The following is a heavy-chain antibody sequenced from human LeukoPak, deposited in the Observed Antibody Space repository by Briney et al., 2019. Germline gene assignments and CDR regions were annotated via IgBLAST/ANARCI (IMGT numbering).Heavy chain of an antibody. J-gene: IGHJ4*02. CDR3: SNWNQGGYYFDY. CDR2: IYYSGST. CDR1: GGSISSSSYH. V-gene: IGHV4-39*01. D-gene: IGHD1-20*01. Sequence: SETLSLTCTVSGGSISSSSYHWGWIRQPPGKGLEWIGSIYYSGSTYYNPSLKSRVTISVDTSKNQFSLKLSSVTAADTAVYYCSNWNQGGYYFDYWGQGTLVTVSS.